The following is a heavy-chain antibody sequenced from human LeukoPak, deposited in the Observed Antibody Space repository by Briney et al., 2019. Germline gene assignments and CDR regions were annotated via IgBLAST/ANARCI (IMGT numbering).Heavy chain of an antibody. J-gene: IGHJ5*02. D-gene: IGHD1-26*01. V-gene: IGHV4-30-2*01. CDR3: ARYFSGGQFKWFDP. CDR2: IYHGGSA. CDR1: GDSISSGGYC. Sequence: PSQTLSLTCAVSGDSISSGGYCWRWIRQPPGKGLEWIVYIYHGGSAYYSPSLKSRANISVDKSKNQFSLKLSSVTAADTAVYYCARYFSGGQFKWFDPWGQGTLVTVSS.